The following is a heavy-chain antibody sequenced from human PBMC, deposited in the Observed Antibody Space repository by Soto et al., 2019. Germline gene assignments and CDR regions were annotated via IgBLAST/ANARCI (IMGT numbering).Heavy chain of an antibody. D-gene: IGHD4-17*01. V-gene: IGHV3-48*01. CDR3: ASTVTTTYYYYYMDV. CDR1: GFTFSSYS. CDR2: ISSSSSTI. J-gene: IGHJ6*03. Sequence: GGSLRLSCAASGFTFSSYSMNWVRQAPGKGLEWVSYISSSSSTIYYADSVKGRFTISRDNAKNSLYLQMNSLRAEDTAVYYYASTVTTTYYYYYMDVWGKGTTVTVYS.